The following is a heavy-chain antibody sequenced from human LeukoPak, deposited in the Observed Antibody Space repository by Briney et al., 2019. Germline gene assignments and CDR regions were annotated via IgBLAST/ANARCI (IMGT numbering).Heavy chain of an antibody. V-gene: IGHV3-30*04. CDR2: ISYDGSNK. CDR1: GFTFSSYA. J-gene: IGHJ6*03. CDR3: ARSLGYSYPVGGYYYMDV. D-gene: IGHD5-18*01. Sequence: PGRSLRLSCAASGFTFSSYAMRWVRQAPGKGLEWVAVISYDGSNKYYEDSVKGRFTISRDNSKNTLYLQMNSLRAEDTAVYYCARSLGYSYPVGGYYYMDVWGKGTTVTVSS.